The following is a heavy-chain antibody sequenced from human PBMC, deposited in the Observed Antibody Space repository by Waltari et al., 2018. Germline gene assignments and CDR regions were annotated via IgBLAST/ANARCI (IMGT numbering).Heavy chain of an antibody. J-gene: IGHJ6*02. CDR3: GRVFLTTRNCMEV. V-gene: IGHV3-74*01. D-gene: IGHD3-3*01. Sequence: EVQLVESGGGLVQPGVSLRLSCAASGFTFSSHWMHWFRQAPGKGLVWVVGFNGDGSSTDYPGSVKGRFTISRDNAKNTLSLQVNRLRADATGVYYCGRVFLTTRNCMEVWGQGITVTVS. CDR2: FNGDGSST. CDR1: GFTFSSHW.